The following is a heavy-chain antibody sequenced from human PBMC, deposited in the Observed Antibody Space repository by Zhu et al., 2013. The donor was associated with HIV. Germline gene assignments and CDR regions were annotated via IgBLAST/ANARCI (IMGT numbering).Heavy chain of an antibody. J-gene: IGHJ6*03. D-gene: IGHD1-26*01. CDR1: GYTFTGYY. CDR3: ARDVGIVGSTRYYYYMDV. CDR2: INPNSGGT. Sequence: QVQLVQSGAEVMKPGASVKVSCKASGYTFTGYYMHWVRQAPGQGLEWMGWINPNSGGTNHEQKLQGRVTMTRDTSISTAYMELSRLRSDDTAVYYCARDVGIVGSTRYYYYMDVWGKGTTVTVSS. V-gene: IGHV1-2*02.